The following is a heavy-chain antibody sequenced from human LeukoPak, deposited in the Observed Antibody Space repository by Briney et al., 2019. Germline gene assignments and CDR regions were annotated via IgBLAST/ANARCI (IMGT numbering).Heavy chain of an antibody. V-gene: IGHV5-51*01. J-gene: IGHJ5*02. CDR3: ARVFANLVGATTKGWFDP. D-gene: IGHD1-26*01. Sequence: GESLKISCKGSGYSFSTHWIGWVRQTPGKRLERMGTNYPDDYDTRYIPSFQGQVTISADKSITTAYLQWSSLKASDTAIYYCARVFANLVGATTKGWFDPWGQGTLVTVSS. CDR2: NYPDDYDT. CDR1: GYSFSTHW.